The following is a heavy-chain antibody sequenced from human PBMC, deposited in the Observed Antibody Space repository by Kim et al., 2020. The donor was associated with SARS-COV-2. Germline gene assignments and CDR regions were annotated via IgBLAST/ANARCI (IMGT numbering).Heavy chain of an antibody. CDR2: IIPIFGTA. Sequence: SVKVSCKASGGTFSSYAISWVRQAPGQGLEWMGGIIPIFGTANYAQKFQGRVTITADESTSTAYMELSSLRSEDTAVYYCARVHLYDHEYGRVYYYGMDVWGQGTTVTVSS. D-gene: IGHD5-12*01. CDR3: ARVHLYDHEYGRVYYYGMDV. V-gene: IGHV1-69*13. CDR1: GGTFSSYA. J-gene: IGHJ6*02.